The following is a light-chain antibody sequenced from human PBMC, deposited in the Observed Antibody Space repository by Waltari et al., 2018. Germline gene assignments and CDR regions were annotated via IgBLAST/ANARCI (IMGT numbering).Light chain of an antibody. Sequence: SYVLTQPPSVSVAPGKTARITCGGNNIGSKSVHWYQQKPGQAPVLVIYDDSDRPSGIPERFSGSKSGKTATLTISRVEAGDEADFYCQVWDSSSDHVVFGGGTKLTVL. CDR3: QVWDSSSDHVV. J-gene: IGLJ2*01. CDR1: NIGSKS. V-gene: IGLV3-21*04. CDR2: DDS.